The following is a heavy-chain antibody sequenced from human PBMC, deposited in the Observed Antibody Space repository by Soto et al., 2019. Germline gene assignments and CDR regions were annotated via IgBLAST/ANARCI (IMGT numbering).Heavy chain of an antibody. J-gene: IGHJ6*02. CDR2: VSKSDYT. V-gene: IGHV3-21*01. CDR1: GFYFNNYG. D-gene: IGHD5-18*01. CDR3: AKESVETTYSFYGMDI. Sequence: GGSLRLSCAASGFYFNNYGINWVRQAPGKGLEWVSSVSKSDYTYYSDSVKGRFTISRDNAKNSVSLQMNSLRAEDTAVYYCAKESVETTYSFYGMDIWGPGTTVTVS.